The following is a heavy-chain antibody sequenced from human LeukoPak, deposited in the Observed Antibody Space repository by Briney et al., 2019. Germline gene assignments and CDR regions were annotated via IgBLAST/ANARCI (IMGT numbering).Heavy chain of an antibody. J-gene: IGHJ4*02. D-gene: IGHD3-9*01. CDR1: GGTFSSYA. V-gene: IGHV1-69*13. CDR3: APDYAILTGYYNGYFDY. CDR2: IIPIFGTA. Sequence: GASVKVSCKASGGTFSSYAISWVRQAPGQGLEWMGGIIPIFGTANYAQKFQGRVTITADEFTSTAYMEPSSLRYEATAVSYCAPDYAILTGYYNGYFDYWGQGTLVTVSS.